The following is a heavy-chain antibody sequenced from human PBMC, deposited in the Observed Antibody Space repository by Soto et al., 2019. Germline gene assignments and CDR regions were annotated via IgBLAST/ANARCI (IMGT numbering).Heavy chain of an antibody. CDR3: ARDIPPMTTVTSRGYDYYYYYMDV. Sequence: ASVKVSCKASGYTFTSYGISWVRQAPGQGLEWMGWISAYNGNTNYAQKLQGRVTMTTDTSTSTAYMELRSLRSDDTAVYYCARDIPPMTTVTSRGYDYYYYYMDVWGKGTTVTVSS. V-gene: IGHV1-18*01. CDR2: ISAYNGNT. CDR1: GYTFTSYG. J-gene: IGHJ6*03. D-gene: IGHD4-4*01.